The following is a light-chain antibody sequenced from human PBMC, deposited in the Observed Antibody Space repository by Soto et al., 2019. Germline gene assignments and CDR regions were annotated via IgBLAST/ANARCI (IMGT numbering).Light chain of an antibody. CDR1: QGISTY. Sequence: DIQMTQSPSSLSASVGDRVTITCRASQGISTYLAWYQQKPGKVPKLLIYAASTLQSGVPSRFSGSGSGTDFTLTISSLQPEDVATYYCQKYTGAPWTFGQGTKVEIE. CDR2: AAS. CDR3: QKYTGAPWT. J-gene: IGKJ1*01. V-gene: IGKV1-27*01.